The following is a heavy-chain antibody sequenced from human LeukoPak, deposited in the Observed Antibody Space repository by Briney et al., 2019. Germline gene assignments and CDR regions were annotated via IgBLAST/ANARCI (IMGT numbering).Heavy chain of an antibody. Sequence: SETLSLTCTVSGGSLSSSSYYWSWIRQPPGKGLEWIGYIYYSGSTNYNPSLKSRVTISVDTSKNQFSLKLSSVTAADTAVYYCARHLGTSCFDYWGQGTLVTVSS. CDR3: ARHLGTSCFDY. D-gene: IGHD2-2*01. V-gene: IGHV4-61*01. J-gene: IGHJ4*02. CDR2: IYYSGST. CDR1: GGSLSSSSYY.